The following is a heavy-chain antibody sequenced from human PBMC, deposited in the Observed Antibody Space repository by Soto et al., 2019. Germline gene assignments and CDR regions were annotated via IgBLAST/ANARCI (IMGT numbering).Heavy chain of an antibody. CDR1: GGSFSGYY. Sequence: SETLSLTCAVYGGSFSGYYWSWIRQPPGKGLEWIGEINHSGSTNYNPSLKSRVTISVDTSKNQFSLKLSSVTAADTAVYYCARGSWGGYSSSCHRAEYFQHWGQGTLVTVSS. V-gene: IGHV4-34*01. CDR3: ARGSWGGYSSSCHRAEYFQH. D-gene: IGHD6-13*01. CDR2: INHSGST. J-gene: IGHJ1*01.